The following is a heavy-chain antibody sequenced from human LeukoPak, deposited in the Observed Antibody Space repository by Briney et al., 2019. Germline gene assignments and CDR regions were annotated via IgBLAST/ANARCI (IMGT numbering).Heavy chain of an antibody. J-gene: IGHJ4*02. Sequence: PGGSLRLSCAASGFTFSSYAMSWVRQAPGKGLEWVSAISGSGGSTYYADSVKGRFTISRDNSKNMLYLQMNSLRAEDTAVYYCAKIDRIAVAGTEDYWGQGTLVTVSS. D-gene: IGHD6-19*01. CDR2: ISGSGGST. V-gene: IGHV3-23*01. CDR3: AKIDRIAVAGTEDY. CDR1: GFTFSSYA.